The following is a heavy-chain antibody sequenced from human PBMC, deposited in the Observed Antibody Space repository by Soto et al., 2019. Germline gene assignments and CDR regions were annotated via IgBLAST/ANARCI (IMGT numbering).Heavy chain of an antibody. J-gene: IGHJ3*02. V-gene: IGHV3-23*01. D-gene: IGHD3-3*01. CDR3: AKVARPDRLLEWLGEIDLRAFDN. Sequence: EVQLLESGGGLVQPGGSLRLSCAASGFTFSGYAMGWVRQAPGKGLEWVSGISGSGGGRRYGESVKGRFTVSRDNSKNTWSLQMNSQTAEDTVVHYWAKVARPDRLLEWLGEIDLRAFDNWGQGTMVTVSS. CDR1: GFTFSGYA. CDR2: ISGSGGGR.